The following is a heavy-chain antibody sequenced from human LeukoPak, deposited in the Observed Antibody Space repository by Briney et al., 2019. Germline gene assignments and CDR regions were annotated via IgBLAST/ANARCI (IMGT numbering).Heavy chain of an antibody. D-gene: IGHD6-19*01. CDR1: GGSISGHY. J-gene: IGHJ4*02. V-gene: IGHV4-59*11. CDR3: ARYGSGWYEGYFDH. Sequence: PSETLSLTCSVSGGSISGHYWSWIRQTPGKGLDWIGYISYSGNTDYNPSLKSRVTISLDTAENQFSLKLSSVTAADTAVYFCARYGSGWYEGYFDHWGQGTRVTVSS. CDR2: ISYSGNT.